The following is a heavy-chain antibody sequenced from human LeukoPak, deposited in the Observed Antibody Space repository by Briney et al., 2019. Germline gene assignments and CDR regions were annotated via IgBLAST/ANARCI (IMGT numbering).Heavy chain of an antibody. D-gene: IGHD6-19*01. CDR2: ISYDGSNK. J-gene: IGHJ4*02. Sequence: GGSLRLSCVASGFSFSDYWMSWVRQAPGKGLEWVAVISYDGSNKYYADSVKGRFTISRDNSKNTLYLQMNSLRAEDTAVYYCARAPYSSGRYYFDYWGQGTLVTVSS. CDR1: GFSFSDYW. CDR3: ARAPYSSGRYYFDY. V-gene: IGHV3-30*03.